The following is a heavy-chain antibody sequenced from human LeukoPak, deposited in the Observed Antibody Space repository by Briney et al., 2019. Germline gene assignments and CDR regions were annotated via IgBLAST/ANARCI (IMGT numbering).Heavy chain of an antibody. CDR3: ARDPLGYCGDTGCLGNWFDP. D-gene: IGHD2-2*01. Sequence: GASVKVSCKASGYTFTDYYMHWVRQAPGQGLEWMGWINPNSGGTNYAQKFQGRVTMTWDTSISTAYMELSRLRSDDTAVYYCARDPLGYCGDTGCLGNWFDPWGQGTLVTVSS. J-gene: IGHJ5*02. V-gene: IGHV1-2*02. CDR2: INPNSGGT. CDR1: GYTFTDYY.